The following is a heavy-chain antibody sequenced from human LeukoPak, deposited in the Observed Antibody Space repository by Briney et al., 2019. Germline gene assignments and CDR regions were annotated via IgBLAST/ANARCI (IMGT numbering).Heavy chain of an antibody. J-gene: IGHJ4*02. CDR2: IDPSDSET. D-gene: IGHD7-27*01. CDR1: GYSFTSYW. CDR3: ARQTALGRSGDY. V-gene: IGHV5-51*01. Sequence: GESLKISCKASGYSFTSYWIGWVRQVPGKGLEWMGIIDPSDSETRYTPSFQGQVTISVDKSLTTAYLQWNSLKASDTAMYYCARQTALGRSGDYWGQGTLVTVSS.